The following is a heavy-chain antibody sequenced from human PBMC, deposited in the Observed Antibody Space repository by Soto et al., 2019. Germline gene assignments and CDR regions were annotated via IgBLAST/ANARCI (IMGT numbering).Heavy chain of an antibody. Sequence: QVQLQESGPGLVRPSETLSLTCTVSGGSITSYYWNWVRQPPGKGLEWIGYINYSGDTTYNPSLKSRVTISADTSKNQLSLRLTYVTAADTAVDFCARDDSSPSDRYYYNGMNVWGQGTTVTVSS. J-gene: IGHJ6*02. CDR3: ARDDSSPSDRYYYNGMNV. D-gene: IGHD6-6*01. V-gene: IGHV4-59*01. CDR1: GGSITSYY. CDR2: INYSGDT.